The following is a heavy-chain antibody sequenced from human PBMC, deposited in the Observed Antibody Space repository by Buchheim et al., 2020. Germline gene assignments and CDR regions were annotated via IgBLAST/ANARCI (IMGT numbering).Heavy chain of an antibody. CDR3: ARTYLNYYDSDGQLVFWFDP. D-gene: IGHD3-22*01. V-gene: IGHV4-59*08. J-gene: IGHJ5*02. CDR2: IYDSGSS. Sequence: QVRLQASGPGLVKPSETLSLTCSVSGDSLSPNYWSWIRQPPGKGLEWIASIYDSGSSKYNPSLKSRVSITTDVATNEFSLKLTSVTAADTAVYYCARTYLNYYDSDGQLVFWFDPWGQGTL. CDR1: GDSLSPNY.